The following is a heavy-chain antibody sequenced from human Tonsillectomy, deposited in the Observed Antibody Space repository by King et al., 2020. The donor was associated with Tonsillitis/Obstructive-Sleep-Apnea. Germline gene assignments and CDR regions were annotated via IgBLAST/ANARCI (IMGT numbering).Heavy chain of an antibody. Sequence: QLLQSGAEVKKPGASVKVSCKASGYTFTNYGISWVRQAPGQGLEWMGWISAYNGHTNYALRLQGRVTMTTDTSTSTAYMDLRSLRSDDTAVYYCARDSMSHYYDSSGYYTFEYWGQGTLVTVSS. J-gene: IGHJ4*02. V-gene: IGHV1-18*01. CDR1: GYTFTNYG. D-gene: IGHD3-22*01. CDR2: ISAYNGHT. CDR3: ARDSMSHYYDSSGYYTFEY.